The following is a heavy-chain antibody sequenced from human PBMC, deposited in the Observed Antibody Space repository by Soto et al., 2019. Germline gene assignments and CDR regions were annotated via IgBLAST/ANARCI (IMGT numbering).Heavy chain of an antibody. CDR2: MNPNSGNT. CDR1: GYTFTSYD. Sequence: QVQLVQSGAEVKKPGASVKVSCKASGYTFTSYDINWVRQATGQGLEWMGWMNPNSGNTGYAQKFQGRVTMTRNTSISTAYMELSSLRSEDTAVYYCARVLLSSTVTTVDKWFDPWGQGTLVTVSS. D-gene: IGHD4-17*01. CDR3: ARVLLSSTVTTVDKWFDP. J-gene: IGHJ5*02. V-gene: IGHV1-8*01.